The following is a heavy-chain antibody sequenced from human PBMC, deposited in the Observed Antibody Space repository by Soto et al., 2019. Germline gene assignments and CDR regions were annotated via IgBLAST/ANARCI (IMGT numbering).Heavy chain of an antibody. CDR2: IIPIFGTA. Sequence: GASVKVCCKASGVTFSCYAISWVRQAPVQGLEWMGWIIPIFGTANYAQKFQGRVTITADEYTSTAYMELSSLRSEDTAVYYCARVSGTTSYYYGMDVWGQGTTVTVS. D-gene: IGHD1-7*01. V-gene: IGHV1-69*13. CDR3: ARVSGTTSYYYGMDV. CDR1: GVTFSCYA. J-gene: IGHJ6*02.